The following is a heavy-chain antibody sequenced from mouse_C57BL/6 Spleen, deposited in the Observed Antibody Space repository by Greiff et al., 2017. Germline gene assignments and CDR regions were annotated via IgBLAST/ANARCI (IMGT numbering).Heavy chain of an antibody. J-gene: IGHJ3*01. CDR2: ISSGGSYT. Sequence: EVKVVESGGDLVKPGGSLKLSCAASGFTFSSYGMSWVRQPPDKRLEWVATISSGGSYTYYPDSVKGRFTISRANAKNTLYLQICSLKAEDTAMYDCARQGEVADWGQGTLVTVSA. V-gene: IGHV5-6*01. CDR3: ARQGEVAD. CDR1: GFTFSSYG.